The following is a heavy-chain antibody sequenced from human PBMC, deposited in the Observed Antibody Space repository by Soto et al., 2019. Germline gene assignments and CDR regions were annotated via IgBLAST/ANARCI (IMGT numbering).Heavy chain of an antibody. D-gene: IGHD3-10*01. J-gene: IGHJ6*02. CDR3: ARIRGRESLFLVVESHYHYVIDV. CDR2: IWYDGSNK. V-gene: IGHV3-33*01. CDR1: GFTFSSYG. Sequence: GGSLRLSCAASGFTFSSYGMHWVRQAPGKGLEWVAVIWYDGSNKYYADSVKGRFTISRDNSKNTLYLQMNSLRAEDTAVYYCARIRGRESLFLVVESHYHYVIDVCAQRSTVIGSS.